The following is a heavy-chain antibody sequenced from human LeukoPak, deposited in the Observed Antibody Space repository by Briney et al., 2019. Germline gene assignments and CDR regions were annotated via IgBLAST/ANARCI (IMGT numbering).Heavy chain of an antibody. CDR1: GGSISSGGYS. V-gene: IGHV4-30-2*01. D-gene: IGHD1-26*01. CDR3: ARRAIVGATTSDY. Sequence: PSETLSPTCAVSGGSISSGGYSWSWIRQPPGKGLEWIGYIYHSGSTYYNPSLKSRVTISVDRSKNQFSLKLSSVTAADTAVYYCARRAIVGATTSDYWGQGTLVTVSS. J-gene: IGHJ4*02. CDR2: IYHSGST.